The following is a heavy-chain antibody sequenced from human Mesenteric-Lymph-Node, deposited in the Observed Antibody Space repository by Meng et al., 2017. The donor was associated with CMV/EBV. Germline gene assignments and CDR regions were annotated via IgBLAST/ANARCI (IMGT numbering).Heavy chain of an antibody. CDR1: GFTFSIHW. D-gene: IGHD3-16*02. V-gene: IGHV3-53*01. CDR3: VRGEKMGHSYTNFLNL. J-gene: IGHJ5*02. Sequence: GGSLRLSCAASGFTFSIHWMHWVRQAPGKGLEWVSVINGAASTVYADSVTGRSLISRDDSKNSVYLQLNNLRAEDTAIYYCVRGEKMGHSYTNFLNLWGQGRLVTVSS. CDR2: INGAAST.